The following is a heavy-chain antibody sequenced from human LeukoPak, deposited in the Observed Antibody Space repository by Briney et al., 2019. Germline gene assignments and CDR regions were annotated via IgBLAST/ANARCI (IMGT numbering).Heavy chain of an antibody. D-gene: IGHD2-2*01. CDR3: ARGIVVVPAAIDY. J-gene: IGHJ4*02. CDR1: GGSISSYY. CDR2: IYTSGST. Sequence: ASETLSLTCTVSGGSISSYYRSWIRQPAGKGLEWIGRIYTSGSTNYNPSLKSRVTISVDTSKNQFSLKLSPVTAADTAVYYCARGIVVVPAAIDYWGQGTLVTVSS. V-gene: IGHV4-4*07.